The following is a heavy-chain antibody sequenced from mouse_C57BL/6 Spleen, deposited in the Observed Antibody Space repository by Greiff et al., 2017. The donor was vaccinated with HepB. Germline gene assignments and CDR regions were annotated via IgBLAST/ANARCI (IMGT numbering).Heavy chain of an antibody. J-gene: IGHJ4*01. D-gene: IGHD1-1*01. CDR1: GYTFTSYW. V-gene: IGHV1-64*01. CDR3: ARTVGGYYYAMDY. Sequence: QVHVKQSGAELVKPGASVKLSCKASGYTFTSYWMHWVKQRPGQGLEWIGMIHPNSGSTNYNEKFKSKATLTVDKSSSTAYMQLSSLTSEDSAVYYCARTVGGYYYAMDYWGQGTSVTVSS. CDR2: IHPNSGST.